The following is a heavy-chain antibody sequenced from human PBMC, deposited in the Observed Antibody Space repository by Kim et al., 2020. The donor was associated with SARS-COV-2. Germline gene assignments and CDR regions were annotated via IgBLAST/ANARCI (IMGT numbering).Heavy chain of an antibody. J-gene: IGHJ6*02. CDR3: AKEFSQQLVRRRYYYYGMDV. D-gene: IGHD6-13*01. V-gene: IGHV3-23*01. Sequence: GRCTISRDNSKNTLYLQMNSLRAEDTAVYYCAKEFSQQLVRRRYYYYGMDVWGQGTTVTVSS.